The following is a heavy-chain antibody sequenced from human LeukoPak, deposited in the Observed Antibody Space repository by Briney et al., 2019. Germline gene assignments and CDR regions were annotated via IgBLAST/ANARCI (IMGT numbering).Heavy chain of an antibody. CDR1: GGSISSYY. J-gene: IGHJ3*02. D-gene: IGHD6-13*01. CDR2: IYYSGST. Sequence: SETLSLTCTVSGGSISSYYWSWIRQPPGKGLEWIGYIYYSGSTNYNPSLKSRVTISVDTSKNQFSLKLSSVTAADTAVYYCARGIATAPERAFDMWGQGTMVTVSS. CDR3: ARGIATAPERAFDM. V-gene: IGHV4-59*01.